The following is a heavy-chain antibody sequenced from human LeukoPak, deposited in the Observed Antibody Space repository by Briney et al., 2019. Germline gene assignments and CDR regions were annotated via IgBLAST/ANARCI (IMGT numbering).Heavy chain of an antibody. CDR2: ISYDGSNK. V-gene: IGHV3-30*18. CDR1: GFTFSSYG. Sequence: GGSLRLSCAASGFTFSSYGMHWVRQAPGKGLEWVAVISYDGSNKYYADSVKGRFTISRDNSKNTLYLQMNSLRAEDTAVYYCAKDIVAFWGQGTLVTVSS. J-gene: IGHJ4*02. D-gene: IGHD5-12*01. CDR3: AKDIVAF.